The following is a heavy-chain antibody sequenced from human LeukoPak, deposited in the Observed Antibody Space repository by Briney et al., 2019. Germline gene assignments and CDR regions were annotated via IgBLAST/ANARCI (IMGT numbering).Heavy chain of an antibody. CDR1: GGSISRSGTY. D-gene: IGHD1-26*01. CDR3: ARRVGSSHFDY. J-gene: IGHJ4*02. V-gene: IGHV4-39*07. CDR2: IYYSGST. Sequence: SETPSLTFTVSGGSISRSGTYWGWIRQPPGKRLEWIGSIYYSGSTYYNPSLKSQVTISVDTSKSQFSLKLSSVTAADTAVYYCARRVGSSHFDYWGQGTLVTVSS.